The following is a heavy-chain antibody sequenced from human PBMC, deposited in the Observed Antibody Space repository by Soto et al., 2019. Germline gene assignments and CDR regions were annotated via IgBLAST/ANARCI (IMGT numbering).Heavy chain of an antibody. Sequence: HPGGSLRLSCAASGFTFSSYWMSWVRQAPGKGLEWVANIKQDGSEKYYVDSVKGRFTISRDNAKNSLYLQMNSLRAEDTAVYYCARDRFSSGYSVWYYYYGMDVWGQGTTVTVSS. J-gene: IGHJ6*02. D-gene: IGHD3-22*01. V-gene: IGHV3-7*03. CDR2: IKQDGSEK. CDR3: ARDRFSSGYSVWYYYYGMDV. CDR1: GFTFSSYW.